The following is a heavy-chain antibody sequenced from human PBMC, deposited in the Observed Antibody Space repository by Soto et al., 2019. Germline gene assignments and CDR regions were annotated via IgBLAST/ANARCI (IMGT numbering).Heavy chain of an antibody. J-gene: IGHJ4*02. CDR1: GGSISSYY. Sequence: SETLSLTCTVSGGSISSYYWSWIRQPPGKGLEWIGYIYYSGNTNYNPSLKSRFTISVDTSKNQFSLKLSSVTAADTAVYYCAKNRYSGYDVPFPLHYWGQGALVTGSS. CDR3: AKNRYSGYDVPFPLHY. CDR2: IYYSGNT. D-gene: IGHD5-12*01. V-gene: IGHV4-59*01.